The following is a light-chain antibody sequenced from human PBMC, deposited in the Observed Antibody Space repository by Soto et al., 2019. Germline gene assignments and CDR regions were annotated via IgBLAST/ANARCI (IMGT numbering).Light chain of an antibody. J-gene: IGKJ4*01. Sequence: EIVLTQSPATLSLSPGERATLSCRASQSVSNYLAWYQQKPGQAPWLLIYGASRRATGIPDRFSGSGSGTDFTLTISSLEPEDFAVYNCQQYGSSPLTFGGGTKVDIK. CDR3: QQYGSSPLT. CDR2: GAS. V-gene: IGKV3-20*01. CDR1: QSVSNY.